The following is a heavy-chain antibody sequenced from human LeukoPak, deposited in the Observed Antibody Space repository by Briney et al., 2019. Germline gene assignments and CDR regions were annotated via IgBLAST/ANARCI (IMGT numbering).Heavy chain of an antibody. CDR3: ARHGYYVFDY. CDR1: GFTFSSHW. Sequence: PGGSLRLSCAGSGFTFSSHWMGWVRQAPGEGLEWLANIKEDGHEKYYVDSVQGRFTISRDNAKNSLFLQMDSLRAEDTAVYFCARHGYYVFDYWGQGTLVTVSS. CDR2: IKEDGHEK. J-gene: IGHJ4*02. D-gene: IGHD4-17*01. V-gene: IGHV3-7*01.